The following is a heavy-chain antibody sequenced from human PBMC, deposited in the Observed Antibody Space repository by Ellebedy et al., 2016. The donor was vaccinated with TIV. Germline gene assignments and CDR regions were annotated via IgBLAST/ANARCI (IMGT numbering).Heavy chain of an antibody. CDR2: ISGSGGST. V-gene: IGHV3-23*01. CDR1: GFTFSDYY. CDR3: ANLQTLDY. Sequence: GESLKISCAASGFTFSDYYMSWVRQAPGKGLEWVSAISGSGGSTYYADSVKGRFTISRDNSKNTLYLQMNSLRAEDTAVYYCANLQTLDYWGQGTLVTVSS. J-gene: IGHJ4*02.